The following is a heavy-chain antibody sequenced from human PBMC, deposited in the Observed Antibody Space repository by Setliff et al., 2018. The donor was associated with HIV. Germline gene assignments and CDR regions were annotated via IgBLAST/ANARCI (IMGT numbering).Heavy chain of an antibody. V-gene: IGHV4-59*11. CDR1: GGSISSHY. Sequence: SETLSLTCTVSGGSISSHYWSWIRQPPGKGLEWIGFISYSGSPNSNPSLKSRVTISVDTSKNQFSLKLSSVTAADTAVYYCARGFLSIFGVVSYFDYWGQGILVTVSS. CDR3: ARGFLSIFGVVSYFDY. D-gene: IGHD3-3*01. CDR2: ISYSGSP. J-gene: IGHJ4*02.